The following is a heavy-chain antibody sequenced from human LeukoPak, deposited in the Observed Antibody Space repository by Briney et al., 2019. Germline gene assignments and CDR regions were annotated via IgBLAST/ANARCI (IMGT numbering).Heavy chain of an antibody. CDR2: ISAYNGNT. CDR1: GYTFTRYG. D-gene: IGHD2/OR15-2a*01. CDR3: ARAAEFSLGRYFQH. Sequence: ALVKVSCKASGYTFTRYGISWVRQSPGQGLEWMGWISAYNGNTNYAQKLQGRVTMTTDTSTSTAYMELRSLRSDDTAVYYCARAAEFSLGRYFQHWAHGTLVTVSS. J-gene: IGHJ1*01. V-gene: IGHV1-18*04.